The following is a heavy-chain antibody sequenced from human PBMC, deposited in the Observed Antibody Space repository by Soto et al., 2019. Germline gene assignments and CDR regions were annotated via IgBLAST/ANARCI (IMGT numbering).Heavy chain of an antibody. D-gene: IGHD6-13*01. Sequence: GGSLRLSCAASGFTVSSNYMSWVRQAPGKGLEWVSVIYSGGSTYYADSVKGRFTISRDNSKNTLYLQMNSLRAEDTAVYYCARVGHLVGYYYYYYMDVWGKGTTVTVSS. CDR3: ARVGHLVGYYYYYYMDV. CDR1: GFTVSSNY. CDR2: IYSGGST. J-gene: IGHJ6*03. V-gene: IGHV3-66*01.